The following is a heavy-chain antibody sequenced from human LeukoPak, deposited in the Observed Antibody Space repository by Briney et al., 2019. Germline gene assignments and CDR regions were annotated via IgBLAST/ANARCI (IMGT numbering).Heavy chain of an antibody. CDR1: GGTFSSYA. Sequence: GASVKVSCKASGGTFSSYAISWVRQAPGQGLEWMGRIIPIFGTANYAQKFQGRVTITADESTSTAYMELSSLRSEDTAVYYCARDWGETYYYDSSGYRDAFDIWGQGQWSPSLQ. J-gene: IGHJ3*02. CDR2: IIPIFGTA. D-gene: IGHD3-22*01. CDR3: ARDWGETYYYDSSGYRDAFDI. V-gene: IGHV1-69*13.